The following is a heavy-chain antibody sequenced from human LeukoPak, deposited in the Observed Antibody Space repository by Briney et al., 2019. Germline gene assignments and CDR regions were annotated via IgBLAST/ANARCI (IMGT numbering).Heavy chain of an antibody. CDR3: ARGECSGGTCYSGNWFDP. CDR2: IYPADSDT. J-gene: IGHJ5*02. CDR1: GFTFSSSW. V-gene: IGHV5-51*01. D-gene: IGHD2-15*01. Sequence: GESLKISCKGSGFTFSSSWIAWVRQMPGKGLEWMGIIYPADSDTRYSPSFQGQVTISADRSLSTAYLQWSSLKASDTAMYYCARGECSGGTCYSGNWFDPWGQGTLVTVSS.